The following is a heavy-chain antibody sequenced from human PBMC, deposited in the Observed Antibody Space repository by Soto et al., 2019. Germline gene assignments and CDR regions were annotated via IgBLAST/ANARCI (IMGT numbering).Heavy chain of an antibody. CDR2: ISYDGSNK. Sequence: GGSLRLSCAASGFTFSSYGMHWVRQAPGKGLEWVAVISYDGSNKYYADSVKGRFTISRDNSKNTLYLQMNSLRAEDTAVYYCAKVYGSGYDRYYYYYMDVWGKGTTVTVSS. CDR1: GFTFSSYG. V-gene: IGHV3-30*18. D-gene: IGHD5-12*01. J-gene: IGHJ6*03. CDR3: AKVYGSGYDRYYYYYMDV.